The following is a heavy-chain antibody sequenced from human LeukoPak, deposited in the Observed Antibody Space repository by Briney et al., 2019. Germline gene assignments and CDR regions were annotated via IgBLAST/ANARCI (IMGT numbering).Heavy chain of an antibody. Sequence: VASVKVSCKASGYTFTGYYMHWVRQAPGQGLEWMGWINPNSGGTNYAQKLQGRVTMTRDTSISTAYMELSRLRSDDTAVYYCARDFNGGSGSPASNWFDPWGQGTLVTVSS. CDR1: GYTFTGYY. D-gene: IGHD3-10*01. CDR2: INPNSGGT. CDR3: ARDFNGGSGSPASNWFDP. J-gene: IGHJ5*02. V-gene: IGHV1-2*02.